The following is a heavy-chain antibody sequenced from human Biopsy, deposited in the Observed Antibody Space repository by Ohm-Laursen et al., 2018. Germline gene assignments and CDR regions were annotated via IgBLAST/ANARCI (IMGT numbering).Heavy chain of an antibody. J-gene: IGHJ2*01. CDR1: GDSISSYY. V-gene: IGHV4-59*01. CDR2: VYYTGST. Sequence: GTLSLTCTVSGDSISSYYWSWIRQPPGKGLEWIGYVYYTGSTDYNPSLQSRVTISVDTSKNHFSPRLRSVTPADTAIYYCARDRGYYSDRTVPGYFDLWDRGTLVTVSS. D-gene: IGHD3-22*01. CDR3: ARDRGYYSDRTVPGYFDL.